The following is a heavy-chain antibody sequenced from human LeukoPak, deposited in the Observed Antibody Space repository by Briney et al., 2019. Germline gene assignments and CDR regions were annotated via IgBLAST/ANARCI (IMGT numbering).Heavy chain of an antibody. CDR3: ARGRFLEWLLEGFDY. V-gene: IGHV3-9*01. Sequence: GGSLRLSCAASGFTFDDYAMHWVRQAPGKGLEWVSGISWNSGSIGYADSVKGRFTISRDNAKNSLYLQMNSLRAEDTALYYCARGRFLEWLLEGFDYWGQGTLVTVSS. J-gene: IGHJ4*02. CDR2: ISWNSGSI. D-gene: IGHD3-3*01. CDR1: GFTFDDYA.